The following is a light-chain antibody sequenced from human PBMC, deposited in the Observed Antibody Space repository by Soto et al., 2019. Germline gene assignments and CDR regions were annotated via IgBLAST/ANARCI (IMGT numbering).Light chain of an antibody. V-gene: IGKV3-20*01. CDR1: QTVSSNF. Sequence: EIVLTQSPGTLSLSPGERASLSCRASQTVSSNFLAWFQQKPGQAPRFVIYGASSRATGSPDRFSGSGSGTDFTLTINRLEPEDFAVYYCQQYGSSPLTFGGGTKVEIK. CDR3: QQYGSSPLT. CDR2: GAS. J-gene: IGKJ4*01.